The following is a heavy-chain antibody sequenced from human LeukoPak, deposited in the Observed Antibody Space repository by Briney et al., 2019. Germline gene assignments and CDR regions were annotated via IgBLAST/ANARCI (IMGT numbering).Heavy chain of an antibody. CDR2: IYYSGTT. Sequence: PSETLSLTCTVAGGSISSYYWSWLRQPPGKGLEYIGFIYYSGTTKYNPSLKSRATISVDTSKNQFSLKLTSVTAADTAVYYCARGRYYYDSSGYYYDNWFDPWGQGTLVTVSS. D-gene: IGHD3-22*01. V-gene: IGHV4-59*01. J-gene: IGHJ5*02. CDR1: GGSISSYY. CDR3: ARGRYYYDSSGYYYDNWFDP.